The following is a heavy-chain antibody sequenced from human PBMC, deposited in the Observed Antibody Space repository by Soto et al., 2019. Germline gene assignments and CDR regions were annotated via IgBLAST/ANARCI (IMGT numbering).Heavy chain of an antibody. CDR3: AREPRQGDRIYYFDS. J-gene: IGHJ4*02. D-gene: IGHD5-12*01. V-gene: IGHV4-4*02. Sequence: PSETLSLTCGGSGGSLSSSNWWRWVRQPPGKGLEWIGEIYHSGSTNYNPSLKSRVTISVDKSKNQFSLKLSSVTAADTAVYYCAREPRQGDRIYYFDSWGRGSLVTVS. CDR2: IYHSGST. CDR1: GGSLSSSNW.